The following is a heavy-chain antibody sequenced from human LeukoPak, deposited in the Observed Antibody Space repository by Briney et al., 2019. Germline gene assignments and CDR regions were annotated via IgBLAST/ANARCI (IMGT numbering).Heavy chain of an antibody. Sequence: ASVRVSCKVSGYTLTELSMHWVRQAPGKGLEWMGGFDPEDGETIYAQKFQGRVTMTEDTSTDTAYMELSSLRSEDTAVYYCATDLVVSDAFGIWGQGTMVTVSS. CDR3: ATDLVVSDAFGI. V-gene: IGHV1-24*01. CDR2: FDPEDGET. CDR1: GYTLTELS. D-gene: IGHD2-15*01. J-gene: IGHJ3*02.